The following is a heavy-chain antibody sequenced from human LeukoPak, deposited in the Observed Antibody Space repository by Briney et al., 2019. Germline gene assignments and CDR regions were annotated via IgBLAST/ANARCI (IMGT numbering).Heavy chain of an antibody. V-gene: IGHV4-34*01. J-gene: IGHJ4*02. CDR1: GGTFSGYY. CDR3: ARRFRQWLATNFDY. CDR2: INHSGST. D-gene: IGHD6-19*01. Sequence: SESLSLSCAVYGGTFSGYYLSWIRQPPGKGLEWIGEINHSGSTNYNPSVKRRATISVDTSKNKFSLKLSPVTAADTAVYYCARRFRQWLATNFDYWGQGTLVTVSS.